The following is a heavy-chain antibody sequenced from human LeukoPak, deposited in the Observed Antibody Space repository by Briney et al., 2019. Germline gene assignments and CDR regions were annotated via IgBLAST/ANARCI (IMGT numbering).Heavy chain of an antibody. V-gene: IGHV3-9*01. CDR3: AKDMTTSPPHYGMDV. J-gene: IGHJ6*02. CDR2: ISWNSGSI. CDR1: GFTFDDYA. D-gene: IGHD4-11*01. Sequence: GRSLRLSCAASGFTFDDYAMHWVRQAPGKGLEWVSGISWNSGSIGYADSVKGRFTISRDNAKNSLYLQMNSLRAEDTAVYYCAKDMTTSPPHYGMDVWGQGTTVTVSS.